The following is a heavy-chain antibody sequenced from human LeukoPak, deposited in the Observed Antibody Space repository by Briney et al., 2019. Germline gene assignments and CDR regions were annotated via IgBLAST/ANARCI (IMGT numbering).Heavy chain of an antibody. Sequence: GGSLRLSCAASGLTVSHNYVSWVRQAPGKGLEWVSAIHTSGDTCYADSVKGRFTISRDTSKNTLYLQINSLRVEDTAVYYCIVFGDSNHWGQGTLVTVYS. D-gene: IGHD4-17*01. V-gene: IGHV3-53*01. CDR1: GLTVSHNY. CDR3: IVFGDSNH. J-gene: IGHJ5*02. CDR2: IHTSGDT.